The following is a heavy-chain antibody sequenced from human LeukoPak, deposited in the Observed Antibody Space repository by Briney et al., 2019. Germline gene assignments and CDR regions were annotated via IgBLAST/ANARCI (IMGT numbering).Heavy chain of an antibody. J-gene: IGHJ6*03. CDR3: ARKSRFLEWYHGDYYYYYMDV. V-gene: IGHV4-34*01. CDR2: IKHRGST. D-gene: IGHD3-3*01. Sequence: KPSETLSLTCAVYGGSFSVYYWLWLRHPPGKGLEGIREIKHRGSTNYNPSLTSRVTISVDTSKNQFSLKLSSVTAADTAVYYCARKSRFLEWYHGDYYYYYMDVWGKGTTVTVSS. CDR1: GGSFSVYY.